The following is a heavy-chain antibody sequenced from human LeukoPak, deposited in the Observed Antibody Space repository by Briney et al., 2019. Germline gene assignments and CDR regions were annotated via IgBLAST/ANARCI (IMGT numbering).Heavy chain of an antibody. CDR2: FDPEDGET. J-gene: IGHJ5*02. CDR3: AKAAAGTGGGWFDP. V-gene: IGHV1-24*01. Sequence: GASVKVSCKVSGYTLTELSMHWVRQAPGKGLEWMGGFDPEDGETIYAQKFQGRVTMTEDTSTDTAYMELSSLRSEDTAVYYCAKAAAGTGGGWFDPWGQGTLVTVSS. D-gene: IGHD6-13*01. CDR1: GYTLTELS.